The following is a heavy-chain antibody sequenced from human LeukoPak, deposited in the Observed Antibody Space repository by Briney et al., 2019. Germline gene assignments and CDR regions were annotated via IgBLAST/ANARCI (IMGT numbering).Heavy chain of an antibody. CDR1: GGSISSYY. J-gene: IGHJ6*03. D-gene: IGHD1-1*01. CDR2: IYTSGST. CDR3: AREGDWNDVGGGYYYYYYMDV. Sequence: SKTLSLTCTVSGGSISSYYWSWIRQPAGKGLEWIGRIYTSGSTNYNPSLKSRVTMSVDTSKNQFSLKLSSVTAADTAVYYCAREGDWNDVGGGYYYYYYMDVWGKGTTVTVSS. V-gene: IGHV4-4*07.